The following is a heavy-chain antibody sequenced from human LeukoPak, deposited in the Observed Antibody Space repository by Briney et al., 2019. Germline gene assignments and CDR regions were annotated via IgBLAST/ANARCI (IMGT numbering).Heavy chain of an antibody. J-gene: IGHJ3*02. CDR3: ARDPYCSSPSCLHDAFDI. Sequence: SETLSLTCTVSGGSISSGSYYWSWIRQPAGKGLEWIGRIYTRGSTNYNPSLKSRVTISVDTSKNQFSLKLTSVTAADTAVYYCARDPYCSSPSCLHDAFDIWGQGTMVTVS. CDR2: IYTRGST. D-gene: IGHD2-2*01. V-gene: IGHV4-61*02. CDR1: GGSISSGSYY.